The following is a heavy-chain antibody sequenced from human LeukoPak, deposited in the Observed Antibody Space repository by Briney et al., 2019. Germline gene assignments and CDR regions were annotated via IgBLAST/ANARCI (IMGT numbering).Heavy chain of an antibody. CDR3: ARRDSSPGPGSSRY. J-gene: IGHJ4*02. CDR1: GGSIRSSYYY. CDR2: IYDSGST. Sequence: SETLSLTCTVSGGSIRSSYYYWGWIRQPPGKGLKWIGSIYDSGSTYYNPSLKSRVTISVDTSKNQFSLKLNSVTAADTAVYYCARRDSSPGPGSSRYWGQGTLVTVSS. V-gene: IGHV4-39*01. D-gene: IGHD6-13*01.